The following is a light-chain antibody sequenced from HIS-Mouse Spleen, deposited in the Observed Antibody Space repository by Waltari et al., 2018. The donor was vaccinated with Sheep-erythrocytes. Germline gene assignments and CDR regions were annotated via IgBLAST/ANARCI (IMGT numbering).Light chain of an antibody. CDR1: SSDVGSYNL. J-gene: IGLJ3*02. CDR2: EGS. CDR3: AAWDDSLNGWV. V-gene: IGLV2-14*02. Sequence: QSALTQPASVSGSPGQSITISCTGTSSDVGSYNLVSWYQQHPGKAPKLMIYEGSKRPSGGSNRFSGSKSGTSASLAISGLQSEDEADYYCAAWDDSLNGWVFGGGTK.